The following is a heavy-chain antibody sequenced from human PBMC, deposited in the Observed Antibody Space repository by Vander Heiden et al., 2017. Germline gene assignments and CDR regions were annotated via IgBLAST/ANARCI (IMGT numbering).Heavy chain of an antibody. CDR3: ARARDGYLADYFDY. CDR2: IYYSGTA. Sequence: QLQLQESGPGLVKPSETLSLTFEVSGDFISNNYYYWGWIRPPPGKGLEWIGNIYYSGTAFYNPSLKSRVTISVDTSTNQFSLRLRSVTAADTAVYYCARARDGYLADYFDYWGQGSLVTVSS. J-gene: IGHJ4*02. CDR1: GDFISNNYYY. D-gene: IGHD5-12*01. V-gene: IGHV4-39*01.